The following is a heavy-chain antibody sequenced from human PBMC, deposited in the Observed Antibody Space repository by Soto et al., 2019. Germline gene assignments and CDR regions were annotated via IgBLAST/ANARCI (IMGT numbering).Heavy chain of an antibody. V-gene: IGHV2-5*02. D-gene: IGHD3-9*01. J-gene: IGHJ4*02. CDR1: GFSLSTSGVG. CDR3: AHSSYDIFNGSPDHPKY. Sequence: SGPTLVNPTQTLTLTCTFSGFSLSTSGVGVGWIRQPPGKALEWLALIYWDDDKRYSPSLKSRLTITKDTSKNQVVLTMTNMDPVDTATYYCAHSSYDIFNGSPDHPKYWGQGTLVTVSS. CDR2: IYWDDDK.